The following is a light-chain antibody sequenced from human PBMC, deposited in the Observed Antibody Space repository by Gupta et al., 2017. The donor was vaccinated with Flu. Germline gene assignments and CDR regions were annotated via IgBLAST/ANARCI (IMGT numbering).Light chain of an antibody. CDR3: SSYAGFNNVV. Sequence: TSSDVGGYKYVSWYQQHPGKVPKLMIYEVTKRPSGVPDRFSGSKSGNTASLTVSGLQAEDEADYYCSSYAGFNNVVFGGGTKLTVL. J-gene: IGLJ2*01. CDR2: EVT. CDR1: SSDVGGYKY. V-gene: IGLV2-8*01.